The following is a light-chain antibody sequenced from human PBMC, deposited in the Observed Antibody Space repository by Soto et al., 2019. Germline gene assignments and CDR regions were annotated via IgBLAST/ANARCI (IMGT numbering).Light chain of an antibody. CDR1: SGHSNYA. CDR2: LNSAGSH. V-gene: IGLV4-69*01. CDR3: QTWGAGIQV. J-gene: IGLJ2*01. Sequence: QPVLTQSPSASASLGASVKLTCTLSSGHSNYAIAWHQQQPEKGPRYLMKLNSAGSHGKGDGIPDRFSGSSSGAERYLTISGLQSEDEADYYCQTWGAGIQVFGGGTKLTVL.